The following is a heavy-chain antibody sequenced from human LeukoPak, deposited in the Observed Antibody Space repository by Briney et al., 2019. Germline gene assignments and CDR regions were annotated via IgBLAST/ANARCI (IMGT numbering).Heavy chain of an antibody. J-gene: IGHJ4*02. Sequence: SETLSLTCTVSGGSISGYYWSWIRQPPGKGPEWIGYIYYSGSTNYNPSLKSRVTISVDTSKNQFSLKMNSVTAADTAVYYCARLASSGWSHCDYWGQGTLVTASS. V-gene: IGHV4-59*08. CDR2: IYYSGST. D-gene: IGHD6-19*01. CDR3: ARLASSGWSHCDY. CDR1: GGSISGYY.